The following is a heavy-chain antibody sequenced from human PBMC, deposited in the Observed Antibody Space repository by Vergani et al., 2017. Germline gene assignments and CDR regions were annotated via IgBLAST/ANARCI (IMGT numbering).Heavy chain of an antibody. Sequence: QLVESGGAVVQSGGSLRLSCEGSGFSFSGYWMHWVRQSPEKGLVWVSRIKSDGSIKNYADSVKGRFTISRDNAKNTLYLEMNSLRGDDTAIYYCVRARCSGPCFMSNWFDSWGQGTLVTVSS. D-gene: IGHD5-12*01. V-gene: IGHV3-74*01. CDR2: IKSDGSIK. CDR1: GFSFSGYW. J-gene: IGHJ5*01. CDR3: VRARCSGPCFMSNWFDS.